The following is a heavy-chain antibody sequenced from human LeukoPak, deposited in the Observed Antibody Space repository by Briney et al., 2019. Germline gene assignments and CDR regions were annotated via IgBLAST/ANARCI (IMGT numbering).Heavy chain of an antibody. J-gene: IGHJ6*02. CDR3: AKSPRILRFLDYGMDV. CDR2: ISYDGSNK. Sequence: PGGSLRLSCAASGFTFSSYGMHWVRQAPGKGLEWVAVISYDGSNKYYADSVKGRFTISRDNSKNTLYLQMNSLRAEDTAVYYCAKSPRILRFLDYGMDVCGQGTTVTVSS. V-gene: IGHV3-30*18. CDR1: GFTFSSYG. D-gene: IGHD3-3*01.